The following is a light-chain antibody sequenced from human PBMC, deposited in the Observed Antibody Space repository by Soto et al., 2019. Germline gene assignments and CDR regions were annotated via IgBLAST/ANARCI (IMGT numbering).Light chain of an antibody. CDR2: SNN. V-gene: IGLV1-44*01. J-gene: IGLJ3*02. CDR3: HSYDRSLSGSV. Sequence: QSALTQPPSASGTPGQRVTISCSGSSSTIGRNTVNWYQQLPGTAPKLLIHSNNQRPSGVPDRFSGSKSGTSASLAISGLQSEDEADYYCHSYDRSLSGSVFGGGTQLTVL. CDR1: SSTIGRNT.